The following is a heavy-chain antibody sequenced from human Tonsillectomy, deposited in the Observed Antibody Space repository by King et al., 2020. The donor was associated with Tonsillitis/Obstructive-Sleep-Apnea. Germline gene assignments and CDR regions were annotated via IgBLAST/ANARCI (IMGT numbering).Heavy chain of an antibody. CDR1: GFTFISYA. V-gene: IGHV3-30*04. J-gene: IGHJ6*03. CDR2: ISYDGTNK. CDR3: ARESRGSFYYYYMDV. Sequence: QVQLVESGGGVVQPGRSLRLSCAASGFTFISYAMHWVRQAPGKGLEWVALISYDGTNKYYADSVKGRFTISRDNSRNTLDLQMNSLRAEDTAVYYCARESRGSFYYYYMDVWGKGTTVTVSS.